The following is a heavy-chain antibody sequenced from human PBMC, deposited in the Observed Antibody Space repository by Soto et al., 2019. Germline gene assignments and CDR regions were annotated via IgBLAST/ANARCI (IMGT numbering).Heavy chain of an antibody. CDR2: FYYSGNT. J-gene: IGHJ6*02. D-gene: IGHD6-19*01. CDR1: GDSISDYY. CDR3: ARMYNSGFYRPEGDYFFYGMDV. V-gene: IGHV4-4*07. Sequence: SETLSLTCTVSGDSISDYYWRWIRQPAGKGLEWIGRFYYSGNTKSNPSLKSRVTMSADTSKNQFSLSLRSVTAADSAIYYCARMYNSGFYRPEGDYFFYGMDVWGQGTTVTVSS.